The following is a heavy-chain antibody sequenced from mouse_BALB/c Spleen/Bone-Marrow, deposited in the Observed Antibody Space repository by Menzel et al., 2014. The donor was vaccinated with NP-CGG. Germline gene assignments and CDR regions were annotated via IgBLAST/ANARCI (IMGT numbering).Heavy chain of an antibody. D-gene: IGHD2-4*01. Sequence: QVQLQQSVAELARPGASVKMSCKASGYTFTSYTMHWVKQRPGQGLEWIGYINPSSGYTNYNQKFKAKATLTVDKSSSTAYMQLSSLTSEDSVVYYCTRSYYDYDRAWFDYWGQGTLVTVSA. CDR3: TRSYYDYDRAWFDY. CDR2: INPSSGYT. CDR1: GYTFTSYT. V-gene: IGHV1-4*01. J-gene: IGHJ3*01.